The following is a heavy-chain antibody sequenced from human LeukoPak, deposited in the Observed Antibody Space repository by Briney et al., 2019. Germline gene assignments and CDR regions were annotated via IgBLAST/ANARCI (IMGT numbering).Heavy chain of an antibody. D-gene: IGHD4-17*01. Sequence: GGSLRLSCAASRFTFSNYAMSWVRQAPGKGLEWVSLIGTGDGGPYYADSVKGRFTISRDNAKNSLYLQMNSLRAEDTAVYYCAREDYAVYYGMDVWGQGTTVTVSS. J-gene: IGHJ6*02. V-gene: IGHV3-23*01. CDR1: RFTFSNYA. CDR2: IGTGDGGP. CDR3: AREDYAVYYGMDV.